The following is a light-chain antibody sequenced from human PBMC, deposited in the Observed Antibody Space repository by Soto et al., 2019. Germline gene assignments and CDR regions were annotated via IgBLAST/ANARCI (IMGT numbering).Light chain of an antibody. CDR2: GAS. J-gene: IGKJ1*01. V-gene: IGKV3-15*01. Sequence: IVMTQSPSTLSVSPGERATLSCRASQSVSSNLAWYQQKPGQAPRLLLYGASTRATGIPARFSGSGSGTEFTLNISSLQYEDFAVYYCQKYNNWPRTFGQGNKVEVK. CDR1: QSVSSN. CDR3: QKYNNWPRT.